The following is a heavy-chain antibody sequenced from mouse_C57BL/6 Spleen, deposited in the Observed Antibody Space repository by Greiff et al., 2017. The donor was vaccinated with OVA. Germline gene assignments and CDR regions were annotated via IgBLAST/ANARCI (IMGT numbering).Heavy chain of an antibody. D-gene: IGHD2-2*01. Sequence: VQRVESGPGLVQPSQSLSITCTVSGFSLTSYGVHWVRQSPGKGLEWLGVIWRGGSTDYNAAFMSRLSITKDNSKSQVFFKMNSLQADDTAIYYCAKNHLLWLRAMDYWGQGTSVTVSS. J-gene: IGHJ4*01. CDR2: IWRGGST. CDR1: GFSLTSYG. V-gene: IGHV2-5*01. CDR3: AKNHLLWLRAMDY.